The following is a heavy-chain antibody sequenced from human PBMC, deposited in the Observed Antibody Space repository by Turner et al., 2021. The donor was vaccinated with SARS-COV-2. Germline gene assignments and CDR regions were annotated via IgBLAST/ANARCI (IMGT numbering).Heavy chain of an antibody. Sequence: EVQLVESGGGLVQPGGSLSLPCAASGFTVSSTYMSWVRQAPGKGLEWVSVIYSGGSTYYADSVKGRFTISRDNSKNTLFLQMNSLRAEDTAVYYCARETREARFDPWGQGTLVTVSS. CDR3: ARETREARFDP. V-gene: IGHV3-66*01. J-gene: IGHJ5*02. CDR2: IYSGGST. D-gene: IGHD1-26*01. CDR1: GFTVSSTY.